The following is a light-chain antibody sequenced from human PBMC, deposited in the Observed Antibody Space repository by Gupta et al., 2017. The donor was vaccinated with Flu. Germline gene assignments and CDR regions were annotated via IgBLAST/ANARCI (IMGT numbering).Light chain of an antibody. V-gene: IGLV1-40*01. Sequence: QSVLTQPPSVCGAPGQRVTISCAGSSSNIGAGYDVHWYQQYPGTAPKLLIYVNNNRPSGVPDRFSGSKSGTSASLAITGLQAEDEADYYCQSYDRSLSIRVFGGGNKLTVL. CDR2: VNN. CDR3: QSYDRSLSIRV. CDR1: SSNIGAGYD. J-gene: IGLJ3*02.